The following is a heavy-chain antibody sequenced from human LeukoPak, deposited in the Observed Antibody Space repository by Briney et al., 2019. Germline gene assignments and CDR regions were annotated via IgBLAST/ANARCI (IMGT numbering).Heavy chain of an antibody. V-gene: IGHV1-69*13. Sequence: GASVKVSCKASGGTFSSYAISWVRQAPGQGLEWMGGIIPIFGTANYAQKFQGRVTITADESTSTAYMELSSLRSEDTAVYYCARLSSPTLYIAGAPYTGSWFDPWGQGTLVTVSS. J-gene: IGHJ5*02. D-gene: IGHD6-13*01. CDR2: IIPIFGTA. CDR1: GGTFSSYA. CDR3: ARLSSPTLYIAGAPYTGSWFDP.